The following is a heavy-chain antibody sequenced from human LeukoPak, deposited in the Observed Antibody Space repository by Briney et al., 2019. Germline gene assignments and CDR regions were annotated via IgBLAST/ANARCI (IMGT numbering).Heavy chain of an antibody. CDR3: ARQTRSPVPIGWFDP. CDR1: GYTFTSYD. Sequence: ASVKVSCKASGYTFTSYDINWVRQATGQGLGWMGWMNPNSGNTGYAQKFQGRVTMTRNTSISTAYMELSSLRSEDTAVYYCARQTRSPVPIGWFDPWGQGTLVTVSS. D-gene: IGHD3-10*01. J-gene: IGHJ5*02. V-gene: IGHV1-8*01. CDR2: MNPNSGNT.